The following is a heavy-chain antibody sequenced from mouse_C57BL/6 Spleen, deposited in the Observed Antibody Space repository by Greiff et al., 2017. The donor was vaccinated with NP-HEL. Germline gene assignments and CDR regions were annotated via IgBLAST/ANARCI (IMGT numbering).Heavy chain of an antibody. Sequence: QVHVKQPGAELVRPGSSVKLSCKASGYTFTSYWMHWVKQRPIQGLEWIGNIDPSDSETHYNQKFKDKATLTVDKSSSTAYMQLSSLTSEDSAVYYCARSPFTTVVATDAMDYWGQGTSVTVSS. J-gene: IGHJ4*01. CDR2: IDPSDSET. V-gene: IGHV1-52*01. D-gene: IGHD1-1*01. CDR3: ARSPFTTVVATDAMDY. CDR1: GYTFTSYW.